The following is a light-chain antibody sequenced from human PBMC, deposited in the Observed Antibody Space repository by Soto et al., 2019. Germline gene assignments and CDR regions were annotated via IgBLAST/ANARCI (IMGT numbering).Light chain of an antibody. CDR2: GAS. V-gene: IGKV3-15*01. Sequence: EIVMTQSPATLSVYPGERATLSCRASQSVSSDLAWYQHKPGQAPRLLIYGASTRATGIPARFSGRGSGTEFTLTISSLQSVDFAVYYCQQRSNWPLTFGGGTKVDI. J-gene: IGKJ4*01. CDR3: QQRSNWPLT. CDR1: QSVSSD.